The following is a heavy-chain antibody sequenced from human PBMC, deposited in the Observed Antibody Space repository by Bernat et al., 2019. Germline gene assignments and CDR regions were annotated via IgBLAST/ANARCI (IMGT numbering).Heavy chain of an antibody. Sequence: EVQLLESGGGLVQPGGSLRLSCAASGFTFSSYAMSWVRQAPGKGLEWVSAISGSGGSTYYADSVEGRFTISSDNSKNTLYLQMNSLRAEDTAVYYCAKNIVVVPAAMGDGMDVWGQGTTVTVSS. J-gene: IGHJ6*02. D-gene: IGHD2-2*01. CDR3: AKNIVVVPAAMGDGMDV. CDR2: ISGSGGST. CDR1: GFTFSSYA. V-gene: IGHV3-23*01.